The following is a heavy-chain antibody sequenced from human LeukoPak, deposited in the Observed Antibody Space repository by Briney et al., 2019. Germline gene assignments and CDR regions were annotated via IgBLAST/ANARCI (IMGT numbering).Heavy chain of an antibody. CDR2: IYPSDSDT. J-gene: IGHJ4*02. Sequence: GESLQISCQGSGYSFTTYWIAWVRQMPGKGLEWMGIIYPSDSDTRYSPSFQGQVTISADKSISTAYLQWSSLKASDTAMYYCARWLGGANVDYWGQETLVTVSS. CDR3: ARWLGGANVDY. D-gene: IGHD4/OR15-4a*01. CDR1: GYSFTTYW. V-gene: IGHV5-51*01.